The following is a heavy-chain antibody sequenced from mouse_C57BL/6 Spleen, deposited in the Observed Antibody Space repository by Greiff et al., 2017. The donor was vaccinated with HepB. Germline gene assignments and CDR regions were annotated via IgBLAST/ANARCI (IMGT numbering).Heavy chain of an antibody. CDR1: GYTFTSYW. V-gene: IGHV1-53*01. D-gene: IGHD1-1*01. CDR2: INPSNGGT. Sequence: QVQLKQPGTELVKPGASVKLSCKASGYTFTSYWMHWVKQRPGQGLEWIGNINPSNGGTNYNEKFKSKATLTVDKSSSTAYMQLSSLTSEDSAVYYCARSHYGSRDAMDYWGQGTSVTVSS. CDR3: ARSHYGSRDAMDY. J-gene: IGHJ4*01.